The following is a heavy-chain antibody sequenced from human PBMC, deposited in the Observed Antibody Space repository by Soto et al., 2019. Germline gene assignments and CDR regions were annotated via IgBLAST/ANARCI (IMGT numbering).Heavy chain of an antibody. D-gene: IGHD2-15*01. CDR3: ARGGGYCSGGSCYSYSPIGLYRYYYYMDV. V-gene: IGHV4-34*01. CDR2: INHSGST. CDR1: GGSFSGYY. Sequence: SETLSLTCAVYGGSFSGYYWSWIRQPPGKGLEWIGEINHSGSTNYNPSLKSRVTISVDTSKNQFSLKLSSVTAADTAVYYCARGGGYCSGGSCYSYSPIGLYRYYYYMDVWGKGTTVTVSS. J-gene: IGHJ6*03.